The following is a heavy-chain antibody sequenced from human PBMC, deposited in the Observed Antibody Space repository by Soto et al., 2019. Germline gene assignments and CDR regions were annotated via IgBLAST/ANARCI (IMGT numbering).Heavy chain of an antibody. CDR3: AREPAYSSSWYSEVYYYYGIDV. CDR2: ISYDGSNK. CDR1: GFTFSSYA. D-gene: IGHD6-13*01. Sequence: GGSLRLSCAASGFTFSSYAMHWVRQAPGKGLEWVAVISYDGSNKYYADSVKGRFTISRDNSKNTLYLQMNSLRAEDTAVYYCAREPAYSSSWYSEVYYYYGIDVWGQGTTVTVSS. V-gene: IGHV3-30-3*01. J-gene: IGHJ6*02.